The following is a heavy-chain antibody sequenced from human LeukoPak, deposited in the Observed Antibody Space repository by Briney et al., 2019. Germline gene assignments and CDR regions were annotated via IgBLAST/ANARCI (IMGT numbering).Heavy chain of an antibody. Sequence: GGSLRLSCAASGFTFSNYAMSWVRQAPGKGLEWVSAISGSASSTYHADSVKGRFTISRDNAKNSLFLQMNSLRAEDTAVYYCAGINDYGDPTGAFDIWGQGTMVTVSS. D-gene: IGHD4-17*01. CDR1: GFTFSNYA. CDR2: ISGSASST. CDR3: AGINDYGDPTGAFDI. V-gene: IGHV3-23*01. J-gene: IGHJ3*02.